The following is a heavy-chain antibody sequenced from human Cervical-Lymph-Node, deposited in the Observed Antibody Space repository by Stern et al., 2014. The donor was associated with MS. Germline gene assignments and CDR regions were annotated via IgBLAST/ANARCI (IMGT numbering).Heavy chain of an antibody. J-gene: IGHJ5*02. CDR3: ARGIVTNRPASTLHNLFDP. CDR1: GGKFRSSFA. Sequence: QIPLVESGAEVTKPWSSVNVSCKASGGKFRSSFAVPWVRQAPGPGLAWMGRIIPLIGLANYAQKCQTRLTITADKSTSTVYMELSSLTSEDTALYYCARGIVTNRPASTLHNLFDPWGQGTLVTVSS. V-gene: IGHV1-69*04. CDR2: IIPLIGLA. D-gene: IGHD4-17*01.